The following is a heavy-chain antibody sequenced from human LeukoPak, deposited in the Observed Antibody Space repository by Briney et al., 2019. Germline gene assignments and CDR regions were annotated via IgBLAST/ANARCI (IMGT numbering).Heavy chain of an antibody. CDR3: ARALDVVATSLSDY. J-gene: IGHJ4*02. V-gene: IGHV7-4-1*02. Sequence: ASVKVSCKASGYTFTTYAMNWVRQAPGQGLEWMGWINTNTGNPTYAQGFTGRFVFSLDTSVSTAYLQISGPKAEDTAVYYCARALDVVATSLSDYWGQGTLVTVSS. CDR1: GYTFTTYA. D-gene: IGHD5-12*01. CDR2: INTNTGNP.